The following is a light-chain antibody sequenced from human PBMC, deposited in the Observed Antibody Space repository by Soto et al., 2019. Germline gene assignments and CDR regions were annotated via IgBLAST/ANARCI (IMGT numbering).Light chain of an antibody. Sequence: DIQMTQSPSTLSASVGDRVTITCRASQSVSSWLAWYQQKPGKAPKLLIYKASSLESGVPSRFSGSGSGTEFTLTITSLQPDDFATYYCQKYNSAPLTFGGGTKVEIK. CDR3: QKYNSAPLT. V-gene: IGKV1-5*03. CDR2: KAS. CDR1: QSVSSW. J-gene: IGKJ4*01.